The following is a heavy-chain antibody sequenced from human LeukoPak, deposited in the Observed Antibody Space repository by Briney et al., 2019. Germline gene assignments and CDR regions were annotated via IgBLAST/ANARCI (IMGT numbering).Heavy chain of an antibody. CDR3: ARDLGVRYNWNYLSPIWFDP. CDR2: IYTSGST. V-gene: IGHV4-4*07. CDR1: GGSISSYY. J-gene: IGHJ5*02. Sequence: LVKPSETLSLTCTVSGGSISSYYWSWIRQPAGKGLEWIGRIYTSGSTNYNPSLKSRVTMSVDTSKNQFSLKLSSVTAADTAVYYCARDLGVRYNWNYLSPIWFDPWGQGTLVTVSS. D-gene: IGHD1-7*01.